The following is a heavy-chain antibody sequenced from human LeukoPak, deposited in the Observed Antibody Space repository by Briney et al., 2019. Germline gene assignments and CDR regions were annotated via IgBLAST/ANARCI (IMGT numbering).Heavy chain of an antibody. J-gene: IGHJ4*02. CDR2: IRYDGGNK. CDR3: AKDPSYYGDQYYFDY. Sequence: PGGSLRLSCAASGFTFSFYGIHWVRQAPGKELEWVALIRYDGGNKYYADSVRGRITISRDNSKNTLYLLMNSLRAEDTAVYYCAKDPSYYGDQYYFDYWGQGTLVTVSS. V-gene: IGHV3-30*02. D-gene: IGHD4-17*01. CDR1: GFTFSFYG.